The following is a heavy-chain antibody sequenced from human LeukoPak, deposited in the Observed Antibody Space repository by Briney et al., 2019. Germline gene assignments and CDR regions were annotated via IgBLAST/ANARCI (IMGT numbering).Heavy chain of an antibody. Sequence: KPSETLSLTCTVSGGSIRGYYWSWIRQPPGKGLEWIGEINHSGSTNYNPSLKSRVTISVDTSKNQFSLKLSSVIAADTAVYYCARRNRITMVRGVIYYFDYWGQGTLVTVSS. V-gene: IGHV4-34*01. J-gene: IGHJ4*02. CDR1: GGSIRGYY. CDR2: INHSGST. CDR3: ARRNRITMVRGVIYYFDY. D-gene: IGHD3-10*01.